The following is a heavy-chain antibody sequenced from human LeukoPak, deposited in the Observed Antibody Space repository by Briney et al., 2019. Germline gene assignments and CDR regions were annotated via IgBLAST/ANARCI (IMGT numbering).Heavy chain of an antibody. J-gene: IGHJ6*03. CDR3: ARETIFYYMDV. D-gene: IGHD3-3*01. CDR2: ISGSGGST. Sequence: GGSLRLSCAASGFTFSNYAITWVRQAPGKGLEWVSAISGSGGSTYYADSVKGRFTISRDNAKNSLYLQMNSLRAEDTAVYYCARETIFYYMDVWGKGTTVTVSS. CDR1: GFTFSNYA. V-gene: IGHV3-23*01.